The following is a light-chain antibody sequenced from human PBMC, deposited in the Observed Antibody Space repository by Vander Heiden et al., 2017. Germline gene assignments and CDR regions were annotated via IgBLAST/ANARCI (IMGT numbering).Light chain of an antibody. CDR3: QLSDSNPPLT. V-gene: IGKV1-39*01. J-gene: IGKJ4*01. CDR1: QSISSY. CDR2: ASS. Sequence: DIQMTQSPSSLSASVGDRVTITCRASQSISSYLNWYQQKPGKAPKLLIYASSSLQSGVPSRFSGSGSGTDFTLTISSRQPEDFAAYYCQLSDSNPPLTFGGGTKVEIK.